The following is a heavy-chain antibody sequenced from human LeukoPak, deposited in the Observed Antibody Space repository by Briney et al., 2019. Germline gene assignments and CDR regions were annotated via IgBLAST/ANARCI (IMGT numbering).Heavy chain of an antibody. V-gene: IGHV3-30-3*01. CDR2: ISYDGSNK. CDR3: ARELAGGCFPSSTSCGNWFDP. D-gene: IGHD2-2*01. Sequence: GGSPRLSCAASGFTFSSYAMHWVRQAPGKGLEWVAVISYDGSNKYYADSVKGRFTISRDNSKNTLYLQMNSLRAEDTAVYYCARELAGGCFPSSTSCGNWFDPRGQGTLVTVSS. J-gene: IGHJ5*02. CDR1: GFTFSSYA.